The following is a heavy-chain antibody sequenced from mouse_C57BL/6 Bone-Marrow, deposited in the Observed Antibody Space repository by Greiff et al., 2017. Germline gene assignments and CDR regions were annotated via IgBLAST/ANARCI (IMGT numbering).Heavy chain of an antibody. J-gene: IGHJ2*01. V-gene: IGHV1-26*01. CDR1: GYTFTDYY. Sequence: EVQLQQSGPELVKPGASVKISCKASGYTFTDYYMNWVKQSHGQSLEWIGDINPNNGGTSYNQKFKGKATLTVDKSSSTAYMELRSLTSEDSAVYDCASAKLYYFDYWGQGTTLTVSS. CDR3: ASAKLYYFDY. D-gene: IGHD1-3*01. CDR2: INPNNGGT.